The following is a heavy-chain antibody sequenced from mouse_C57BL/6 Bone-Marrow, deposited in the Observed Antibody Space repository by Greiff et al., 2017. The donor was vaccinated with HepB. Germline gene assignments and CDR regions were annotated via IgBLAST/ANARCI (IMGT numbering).Heavy chain of an antibody. D-gene: IGHD2-3*01. V-gene: IGHV1-69*01. CDR1: GYTFTSYW. CDR3: ARSEPGGYSPWFAD. CDR2: IDPSDSYT. J-gene: IGHJ3*01. Sequence: QVQLQQPGAELVMPGASVKLSCKASGYTFTSYWMHWVKQRPGQGLEWIGEIDPSDSYTNYNQKFKGKSTLTVDKSSSTAYMQLSSLTSEDSAVYYCARSEPGGYSPWFADWGQGTLVTVSA.